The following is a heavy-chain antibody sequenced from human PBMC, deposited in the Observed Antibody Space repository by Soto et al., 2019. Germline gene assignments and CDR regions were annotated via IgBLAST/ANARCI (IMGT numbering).Heavy chain of an antibody. D-gene: IGHD3-3*01. Sequence: QVQLVQSGAEVKKPGSSVKVSCKASGGTFSSYAISWVRQAPGQGLEWMGGIMPIFGTANYAKKFQGRVTITADESTSRAYMELSSLRSEDTAVYYCARTVRFLEWLSYFDYWGQGTLVTVSS. CDR1: GGTFSSYA. CDR3: ARTVRFLEWLSYFDY. V-gene: IGHV1-69*01. CDR2: IMPIFGTA. J-gene: IGHJ4*02.